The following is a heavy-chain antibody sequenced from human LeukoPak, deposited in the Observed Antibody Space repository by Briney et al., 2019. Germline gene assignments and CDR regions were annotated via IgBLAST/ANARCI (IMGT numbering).Heavy chain of an antibody. D-gene: IGHD3-3*01. CDR1: GGSISSNSYY. Sequence: SETLSLTCAVSGGSISSNSYYWGWIRQPPGKGLEWIGSIYYSGSTYYNPSLKSRVTISVDTSKNQFSLKLSSVTAADTAVYYCAIPHRVFGVDHWGQGTLVTVSS. V-gene: IGHV4-39*07. CDR2: IYYSGST. J-gene: IGHJ4*02. CDR3: AIPHRVFGVDH.